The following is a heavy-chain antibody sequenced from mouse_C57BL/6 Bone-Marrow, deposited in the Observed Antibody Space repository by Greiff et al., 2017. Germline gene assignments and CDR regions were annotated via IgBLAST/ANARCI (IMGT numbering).Heavy chain of an antibody. J-gene: IGHJ1*03. D-gene: IGHD1-1*01. V-gene: IGHV1-82*01. CDR1: GYAFSSSW. CDR2: IYPGDGDT. CDR3: ARNYGSSHWYFDV. Sequence: QVQLQQSGPELVKPGASVKISCKASGYAFSSSWMNWVKQRPGKGLEWIGRIYPGDGDTNYNGKFKGKATLTADKSSSTAYMQLSSLTSADSAVYFCARNYGSSHWYFDVWGTGTTVTVSS.